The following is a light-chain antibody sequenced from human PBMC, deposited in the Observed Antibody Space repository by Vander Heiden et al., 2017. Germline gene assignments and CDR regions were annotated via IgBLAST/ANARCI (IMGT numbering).Light chain of an antibody. J-gene: IGLJ1*01. CDR2: EVS. V-gene: IGLV2-14*01. CDR1: SSDVGGYNY. Sequence: QSALTPPASVSGSPGQPITISCTGTSSDVGGYNYVSWYQQHPGKAPKLMIYEVSNRPSGVSNRFSGSKAGNTASLTISGLQAEDEADYYCSSYTSSSTLYVFGTGTKVTVL. CDR3: SSYTSSSTLYV.